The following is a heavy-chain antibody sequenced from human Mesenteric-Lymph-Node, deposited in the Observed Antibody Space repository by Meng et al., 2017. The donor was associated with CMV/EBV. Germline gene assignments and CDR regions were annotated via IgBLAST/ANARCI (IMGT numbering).Heavy chain of an antibody. CDR3: ARDFTVTTRFYYGMDV. V-gene: IGHV3-30*04. CDR2: ISYDGSNK. D-gene: IGHD4-11*01. Sequence: GESLKISCAASGFNFSSYAMHWVRQAPGKGLEWVALISYDGSNKYYADSLKGRFTISRDNSKNTLYLQMNSLSGEDSAVYYCARDFTVTTRFYYGMDVWGQGTTVTVSS. J-gene: IGHJ6*02. CDR1: GFNFSSYA.